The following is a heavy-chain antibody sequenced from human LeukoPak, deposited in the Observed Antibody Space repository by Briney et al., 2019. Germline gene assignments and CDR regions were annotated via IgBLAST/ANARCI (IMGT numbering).Heavy chain of an antibody. CDR3: ARHLSSGSGNYHFDY. D-gene: IGHD3-10*01. Sequence: GESLKISCKGSGYSFANHWIGWVRQMPGKGLEWMGIVYPGDSDTRYSPSFQGQVTMSADKSISTAYLQWSSLKASDTAMYFCARHLSSGSGNYHFDYWGQETLVTVSS. J-gene: IGHJ4*02. CDR1: GYSFANHW. CDR2: VYPGDSDT. V-gene: IGHV5-51*01.